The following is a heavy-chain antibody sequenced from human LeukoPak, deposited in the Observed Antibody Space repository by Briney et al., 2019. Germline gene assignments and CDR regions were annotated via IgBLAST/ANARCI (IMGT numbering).Heavy chain of an antibody. D-gene: IGHD3-9*01. CDR1: GFTFSSYW. Sequence: GGSLRLSCAASGFTFSSYWMSWVRQAPGKGLEWVANIKQDGSEKYYVDSVKGRFTISRDNAKNSLYLQMNSLRAEDTAVYYCARDYSDILTGNYFDYWGQGTLSPSPQ. CDR3: ARDYSDILTGNYFDY. CDR2: IKQDGSEK. J-gene: IGHJ4*02. V-gene: IGHV3-7*04.